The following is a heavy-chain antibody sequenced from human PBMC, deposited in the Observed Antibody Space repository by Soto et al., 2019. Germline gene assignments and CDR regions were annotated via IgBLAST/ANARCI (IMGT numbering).Heavy chain of an antibody. CDR3: ARQIGGGSWSYDH. J-gene: IGHJ4*02. Sequence: QLQLQESGPGLVKPAETLSLTCTVSGGPISSNDYWWGWIRQPPGKGLEWIGTIFFTRTTYDNPSLKSRLAISVDTSENQFSLKRNSVTAADTALYYCARQIGGGSWSYDHWGQGTLLTVSS. V-gene: IGHV4-39*01. D-gene: IGHD6-13*01. CDR2: IFFTRTT. CDR1: GGPISSNDYW.